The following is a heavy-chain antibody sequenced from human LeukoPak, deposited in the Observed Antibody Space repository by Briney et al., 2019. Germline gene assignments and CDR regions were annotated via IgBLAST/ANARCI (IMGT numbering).Heavy chain of an antibody. D-gene: IGHD1-26*01. CDR1: GFTFSSYG. V-gene: IGHV3-30*02. CDR3: VKDFIVGPTMRPDGFDI. Sequence: YPGGSLRLSCAASGFTFSSYGMSWVRQAPGKGLEWVAFIRYDESNEYYADSVKGRFTISRDKSKNKVYLQMHSLRYDDTAVYYCVKDFIVGPTMRPDGFDIWGQGTMVTVSS. J-gene: IGHJ3*02. CDR2: IRYDESNE.